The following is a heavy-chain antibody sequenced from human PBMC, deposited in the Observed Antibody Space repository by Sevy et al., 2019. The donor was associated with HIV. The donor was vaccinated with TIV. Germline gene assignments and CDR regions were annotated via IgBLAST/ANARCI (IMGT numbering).Heavy chain of an antibody. CDR2: IKQDGSEK. CDR3: ARDGAPYQPHNFDY. D-gene: IGHD2-2*01. J-gene: IGHJ4*02. CDR1: GFTFSSYW. Sequence: GGSLRLSCAASGFTFSSYWMSWVRQAPGKGLEWVANIKQDGSEKYYVDSVKGRFTISRDNAKNSLSLQMNSLRAEDTAVYYCARDGAPYQPHNFDYWGQGTLVTVSS. V-gene: IGHV3-7*01.